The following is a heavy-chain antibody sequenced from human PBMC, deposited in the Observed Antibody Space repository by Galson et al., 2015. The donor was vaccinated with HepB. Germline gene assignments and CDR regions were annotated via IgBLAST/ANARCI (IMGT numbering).Heavy chain of an antibody. Sequence: QSGAEVKKPGESLKISCKGSGYTLTNYWIGWVRQLPGKGLECMGIIYGDDSDIRYSPSFQGQVTMSVDKSISNAYLKWSSLKASDTAMYFCARMYGDYEKIDFWGQGTLVTVSS. CDR1: GYTLTNYW. D-gene: IGHD4-17*01. CDR3: ARMYGDYEKIDF. J-gene: IGHJ4*02. CDR2: IYGDDSDI. V-gene: IGHV5-51*03.